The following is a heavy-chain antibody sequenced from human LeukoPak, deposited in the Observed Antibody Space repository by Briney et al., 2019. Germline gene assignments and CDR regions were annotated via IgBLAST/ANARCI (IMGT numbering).Heavy chain of an antibody. CDR3: ASLGRKSYCSSTSCYRYYYYYMDV. CDR1: GGSFSGYY. CDR2: IDHSGST. V-gene: IGHV4-34*01. Sequence: SETLSLTCAVYGGSFSGYYWSWIRQPPGKGLEWIGEIDHSGSTNYNPSLKSRVTISVDTSKNQFSLKLSSVTAADTAVYYCASLGRKSYCSSTSCYRYYYYYMDVWGKGTTVTVSS. J-gene: IGHJ6*03. D-gene: IGHD2-2*01.